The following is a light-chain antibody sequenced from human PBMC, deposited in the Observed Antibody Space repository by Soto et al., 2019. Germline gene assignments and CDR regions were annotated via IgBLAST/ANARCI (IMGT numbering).Light chain of an antibody. CDR2: EGS. CDR1: QSVSNW. J-gene: IGKJ1*01. V-gene: IGKV1-5*03. CDR3: QQYDTYSRT. Sequence: DIQMTQSPSALSASVGDRVTITCRASQSVSNWLAWYRQKPGEARKLLLYEGSTLERGVPSRFSGSGSGTECTLTNSSQQPDDFETFYCQQYDTYSRTFGQGTKVEVK.